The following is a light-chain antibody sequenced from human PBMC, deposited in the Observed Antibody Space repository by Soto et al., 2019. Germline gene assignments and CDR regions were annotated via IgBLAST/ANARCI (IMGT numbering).Light chain of an antibody. V-gene: IGKV3-15*01. CDR3: QQYGSSPNT. Sequence: EVVLTQSPATLSVSPGDRATLSCRASQSVSRNLAWYQQKPGQAPRLLIYGASTRATGVPARFSGSGSATEFTLSISSLQSEDVAVYYCQQYGSSPNTFGQGTKVEIK. CDR1: QSVSRN. J-gene: IGKJ2*01. CDR2: GAS.